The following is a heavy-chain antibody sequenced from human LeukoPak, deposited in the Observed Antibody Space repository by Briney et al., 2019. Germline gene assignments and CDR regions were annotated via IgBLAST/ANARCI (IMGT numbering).Heavy chain of an antibody. D-gene: IGHD2-15*01. CDR3: TTDRWYSADH. Sequence: GGSLRLSCTVSGFIFSDSWMAWIRQAPGKGLEWVAIIEKNGSGKNYVDSVKGRFIISRDNAKNSLFLQMDSLKVEDTAIYYCTTDRWYSADHWGQGTLVTVSS. J-gene: IGHJ5*02. CDR1: GFIFSDSW. CDR2: IEKNGSGK. V-gene: IGHV3-7*03.